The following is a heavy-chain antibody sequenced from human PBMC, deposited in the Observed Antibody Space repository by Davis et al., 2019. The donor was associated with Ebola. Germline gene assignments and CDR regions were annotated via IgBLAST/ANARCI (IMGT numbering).Heavy chain of an antibody. Sequence: GGSLRLSCAASGFTFSSYWMSWVRQAPGKGLEWVAIISYDGSNKYYADSVKGRFTISRDNFKNTLYLQVNSLRPDDTAVYYCARDGTGWYPGDYWGQGTLVTVSS. CDR3: ARDGTGWYPGDY. CDR2: ISYDGSNK. D-gene: IGHD6-19*01. J-gene: IGHJ4*02. V-gene: IGHV3-30-3*01. CDR1: GFTFSSYW.